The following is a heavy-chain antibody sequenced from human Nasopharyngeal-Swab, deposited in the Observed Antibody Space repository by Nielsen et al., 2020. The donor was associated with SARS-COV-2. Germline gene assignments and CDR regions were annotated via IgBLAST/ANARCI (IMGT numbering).Heavy chain of an antibody. CDR2: IYYTGST. J-gene: IGHJ6*02. CDR3: ARDRPNYGMDV. CDR1: GGSISGYY. Sequence: SETLSLTCTASGGSISGYYWSWIRQPPGKGLEGFGNIYYTGSTKYNPSLKSRVTISIDTSKNQFSLKLSSVTAADTAVYYCARDRPNYGMDVWGRGTTVTVSS. V-gene: IGHV4-59*01.